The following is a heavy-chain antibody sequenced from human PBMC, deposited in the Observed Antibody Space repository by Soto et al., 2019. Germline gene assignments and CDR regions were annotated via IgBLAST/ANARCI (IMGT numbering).Heavy chain of an antibody. Sequence: EVQLVESGGDLIQPGGSLRLSCEASGFTFSNYWMHCVRQAPGKGLVWVSRIKFDGSSPNYANSVKGRFTISRDNAKNTLYLQMHSRTAEDTAVYYCARGIRNYYGVDVWGQGTTVTVSS. J-gene: IGHJ6*02. D-gene: IGHD5-18*01. CDR2: IKFDGSSP. CDR3: ARGIRNYYGVDV. CDR1: GFTFSNYW. V-gene: IGHV3-74*01.